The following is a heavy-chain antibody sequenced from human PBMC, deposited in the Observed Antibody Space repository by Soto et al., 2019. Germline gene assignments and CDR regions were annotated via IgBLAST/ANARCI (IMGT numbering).Heavy chain of an antibody. D-gene: IGHD2-2*01. V-gene: IGHV1-18*01. CDR3: ARDLDCSSTGCYAAWCGP. CDR2: ISAHNGNT. CDR1: GYTFTNYG. J-gene: IGHJ5*02. Sequence: QVQLVQSGAEVKKPGASVKVSCKASGYTFTNYGITWVRQAPGQGLEWMGWISAHNGNTKYAQNLQGRVNMTTATSTTTSYMDLRSLRFDDTAVYYCARDLDCSSTGCYAAWCGPWGQGTLVTVSS.